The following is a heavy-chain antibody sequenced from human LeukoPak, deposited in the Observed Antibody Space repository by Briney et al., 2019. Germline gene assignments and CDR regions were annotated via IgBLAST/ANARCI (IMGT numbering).Heavy chain of an antibody. CDR2: ISSSSSYI. CDR1: GFTFSSYS. J-gene: IGHJ4*02. D-gene: IGHD5-18*01. V-gene: IGHV3-21*01. CDR3: AREWIQTFDY. Sequence: PGGPLRLSCAASGFTFSSYSMTWVRQAPGKGLEWVSSISSSSSYIYYADSVKGRFTISRDNAKNSLYLQMNSLRAEDTAVYYCAREWIQTFDYWGQGTLVTVSS.